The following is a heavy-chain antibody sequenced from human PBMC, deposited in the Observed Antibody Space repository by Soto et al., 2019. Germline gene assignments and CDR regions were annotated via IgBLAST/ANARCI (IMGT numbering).Heavy chain of an antibody. Sequence: PEGSLRVSCAASGFTFISYWKSWVRQAPGQGLEWVANIKQDGSKKYCVDSVKGRFTISGDNARNSLYLQMNSLRAEDTAVDSWAREQPQDIITTITYDYWRQGTLVTVSS. J-gene: IGHJ4*02. D-gene: IGHD5-12*01. CDR1: GFTFISYW. CDR3: AREQPQDIITTITYDY. V-gene: IGHV3-7*03. CDR2: IKQDGSKK.